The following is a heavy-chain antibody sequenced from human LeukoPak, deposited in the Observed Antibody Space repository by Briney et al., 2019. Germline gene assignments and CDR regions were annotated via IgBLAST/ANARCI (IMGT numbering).Heavy chain of an antibody. Sequence: NPSETLSLTCTVSGGSISSYYWSWIRQPPGKGLEWIGYIYYSGSTNYNPSLKSRVTISVDTSKNQFSLKLSSVTPADTAVYYCARTYDILTGFDYWGQGTLVTVSS. CDR2: IYYSGST. CDR1: GGSISSYY. D-gene: IGHD3-9*01. CDR3: ARTYDILTGFDY. J-gene: IGHJ4*02. V-gene: IGHV4-59*01.